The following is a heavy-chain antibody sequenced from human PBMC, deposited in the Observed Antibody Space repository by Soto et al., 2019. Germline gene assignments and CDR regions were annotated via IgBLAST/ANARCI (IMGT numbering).Heavy chain of an antibody. Sequence: QVQLQESGPGLVKPSQTLSLSCNVYGVSVSSSDYYWSWIRQHAGGGLEWIGYIDRSGSTYYRPSLRGRVIMSVDTSTNQISLRLLSVTAADTAMYYCARDSGGNSENYYGLDVWGHGTTVTVSS. CDR3: ARDSGGNSENYYGLDV. V-gene: IGHV4-31*03. CDR1: GVSVSSSDYY. J-gene: IGHJ6*02. D-gene: IGHD1-1*01. CDR2: IDRSGST.